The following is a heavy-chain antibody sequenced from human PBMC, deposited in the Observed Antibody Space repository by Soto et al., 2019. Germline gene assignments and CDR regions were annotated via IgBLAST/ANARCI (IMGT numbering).Heavy chain of an antibody. J-gene: IGHJ3*02. CDR3: ARGDCGCPYCGGDCMRDDAFDI. Sequence: SETLSLTCTVSGGSISSGGYYWSWIRQHPGKGLEWIGYIYYSGSTYYNPSLKSRVTISVDTSKNQFSLKLSSVTAADTAVYYCARGDCGCPYCGGDCMRDDAFDIWGQGTMVTVSS. V-gene: IGHV4-31*03. CDR2: IYYSGST. D-gene: IGHD2-21*02. CDR1: GGSISSGGYY.